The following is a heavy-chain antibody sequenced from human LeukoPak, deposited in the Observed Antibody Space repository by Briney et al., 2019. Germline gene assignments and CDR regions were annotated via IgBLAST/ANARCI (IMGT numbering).Heavy chain of an antibody. D-gene: IGHD4-23*01. V-gene: IGHV1-18*03. CDR3: AEDGGNSEGPI. CDR2: ISGYNGNT. J-gene: IGHJ4*02. Sequence: ASVKVSCKASGYTFTSYGISWVRQAPGQGLEWMGWISGYNGNTNYAQKFQGRVTMTTDTSTNTAYMGLSSLRSEDMAVYYCAEDGGNSEGPIWGQGTLVTVSS. CDR1: GYTFTSYG.